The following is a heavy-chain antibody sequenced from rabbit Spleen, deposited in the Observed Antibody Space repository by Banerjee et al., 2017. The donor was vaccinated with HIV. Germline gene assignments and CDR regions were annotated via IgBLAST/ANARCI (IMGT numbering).Heavy chain of an antibody. D-gene: IGHD2-1*01. CDR3: VRDLGYDDYSEKGYFNL. CDR2: IYNGDGST. J-gene: IGHJ4*01. V-gene: IGHV1S47*01. CDR1: GFSFSNKA. Sequence: QEQLVESGGGLVRPEGSLKLSCTASGFSFSNKAVMCWVRQAPGKGLQWIACIYNGDGSTYYASWVNGRFTISSHNAQNTLYLQLNSLTAADTATYFCVRDLGYDDYSEKGYFNLWGPGTLVTVS.